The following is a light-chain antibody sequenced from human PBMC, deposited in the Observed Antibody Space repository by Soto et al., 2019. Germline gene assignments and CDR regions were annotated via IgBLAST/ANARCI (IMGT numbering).Light chain of an antibody. Sequence: EIVMTQSPATLSVSPGESATLSCRASQSVSNNLAWYQQKPGQTPRLLIYGESTRATGFPARFSGSGSGTEFTLTISSLQSEDFAVYYCQQYNNWPPTWTFGQGTKVEIK. J-gene: IGKJ1*01. CDR1: QSVSNN. CDR3: QQYNNWPPTWT. V-gene: IGKV3-15*01. CDR2: GES.